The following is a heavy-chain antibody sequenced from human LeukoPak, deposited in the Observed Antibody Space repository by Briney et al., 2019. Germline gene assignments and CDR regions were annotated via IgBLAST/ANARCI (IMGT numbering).Heavy chain of an antibody. D-gene: IGHD4-17*01. CDR3: TRMTTGHDY. CDR2: INHSGYA. J-gene: IGHJ4*02. CDR1: GVSFDDYY. Sequence: SETLSLTCAVSGVSFDDYYWAWVRQTPGKGLEWIGEINHSGYANDSPSLKSRVTLSIDTSRKQFSLNLRSVTVADAGTYYCTRMTTGHDYWGQGTLVTVSS. V-gene: IGHV4-34*01.